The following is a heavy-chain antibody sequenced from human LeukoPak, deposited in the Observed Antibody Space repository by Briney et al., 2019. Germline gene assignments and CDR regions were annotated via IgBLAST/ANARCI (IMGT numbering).Heavy chain of an antibody. CDR3: ARDHTETSSLNFRNYYYYGMDI. D-gene: IGHD4-4*01. Sequence: TSETLSLTCTVSGGSIRSGDYSWNWIRQHPGKGLEWIGYIYYSGSTYYNPSLTSRVTMSVDTSKNQFSLKLSSVTAADTAIYYCARDHTETSSLNFRNYYYYGMDIWGQGTTVIVSS. J-gene: IGHJ6*02. CDR1: GGSIRSGDYS. CDR2: IYYSGST. V-gene: IGHV4-31*03.